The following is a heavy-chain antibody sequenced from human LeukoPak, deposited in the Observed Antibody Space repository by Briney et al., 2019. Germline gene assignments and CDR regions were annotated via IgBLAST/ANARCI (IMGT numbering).Heavy chain of an antibody. CDR2: ISNSGGST. Sequence: PGGSLRLSCTASGFAFNDHAVHWVRQAPGKGLEWVSAISNSGGSTYYADSVKGRFTISRDNSKNTLYLQMNSLRAEDTAVYYCAENWNFDYWGQGTLVTVSS. D-gene: IGHD1-1*01. CDR1: GFAFNDHA. V-gene: IGHV3-23*01. J-gene: IGHJ4*02. CDR3: AENWNFDY.